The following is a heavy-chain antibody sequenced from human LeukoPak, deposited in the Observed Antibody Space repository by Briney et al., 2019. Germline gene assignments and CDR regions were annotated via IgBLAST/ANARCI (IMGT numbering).Heavy chain of an antibody. D-gene: IGHD3-10*01. CDR1: GGSISSGGYY. V-gene: IGHV4-30-2*01. CDR3: ARDAGGCRGRSAG. CDR2: IYHSGST. J-gene: IGHJ4*02. Sequence: PSETLSLTCTVSGGSISSGGYYWSWIRQPPGKGLEWIGYIYHSGSTYYNPSLKSRVTISVDRSKNQFSLELSSVTAADTAVDYCARDAGGCRGRSAGWGQGTLVTVSS.